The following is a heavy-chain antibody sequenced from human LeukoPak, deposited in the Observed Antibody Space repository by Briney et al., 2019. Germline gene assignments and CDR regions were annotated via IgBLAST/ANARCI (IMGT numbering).Heavy chain of an antibody. V-gene: IGHV3-30-3*01. D-gene: IGHD2-2*01. J-gene: IGHJ4*02. CDR3: EGYCSSTSCYVAY. CDR2: ISYDGSNK. CDR1: GFTLRSYA. Sequence: SGGSLRLSCAASGFTLRSYAMHWVRQAPGKGLEWVAVISYDGSNKYYADSVKGRFTISRDNSKNTLYLQMNSLRVEDTAVYYCEGYCSSTSCYVAYWGQGTLVTVSS.